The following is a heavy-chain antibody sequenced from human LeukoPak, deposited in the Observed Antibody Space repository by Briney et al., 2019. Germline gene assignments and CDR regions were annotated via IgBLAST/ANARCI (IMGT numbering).Heavy chain of an antibody. CDR3: ARDRFENYYYYYMDV. J-gene: IGHJ6*03. CDR1: GYTFTSYG. CDR2: ISAYNGNT. Sequence: ASVKVSCKASGYTFTSYGISWVRQAPGQGLEWMGWISAYNGNTNYAQKLQGRVTMTTDTSTSTAYMELRSLRSDDTAVYYCARDRFENYYYYYMDVWGKGTTVTVSS. V-gene: IGHV1-18*01. D-gene: IGHD3-16*01.